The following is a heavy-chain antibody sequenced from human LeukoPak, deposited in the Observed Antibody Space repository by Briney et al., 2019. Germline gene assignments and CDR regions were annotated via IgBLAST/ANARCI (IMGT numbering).Heavy chain of an antibody. V-gene: IGHV1-2*02. Sequence: ASVKVSCKASGYSFTGHYMHWVRQAPGQGLEWMGWVNPKSGGTNYAQKFQGRVTMTRDTSISTAYMDMSSLRSEDTAVYYCASSTWIQSPFDYWGQGTLVTVSS. D-gene: IGHD5-18*01. CDR1: GYSFTGHY. CDR2: VNPKSGGT. J-gene: IGHJ4*02. CDR3: ASSTWIQSPFDY.